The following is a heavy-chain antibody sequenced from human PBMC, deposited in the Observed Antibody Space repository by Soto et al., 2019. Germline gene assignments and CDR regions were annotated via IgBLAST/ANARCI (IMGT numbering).Heavy chain of an antibody. Sequence: QLVESGGGLIQAGGSTRLSCLVSGFTVSRYDMAWVRQAPGKGLEWASIIQSGGATSYPDSAQGRFTISRDNSKNTVYLHMSSLRVEDTGVYSCVRVLYGSGVVDFWGQGSLITVS. CDR2: IQSGGAT. CDR3: VRVLYGSGVVDF. CDR1: GFTVSRYD. D-gene: IGHD3-10*01. J-gene: IGHJ4*02. V-gene: IGHV3-53*01.